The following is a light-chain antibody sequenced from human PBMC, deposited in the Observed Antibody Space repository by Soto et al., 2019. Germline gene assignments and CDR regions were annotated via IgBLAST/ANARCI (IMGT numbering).Light chain of an antibody. CDR3: QQYNGYGR. CDR2: KAS. J-gene: IGKJ1*01. Sequence: DIQMTQSPSTLSGSVGDRVTITCRASQNINSWLAWYQQKPGKAPKLLIHKASSLQSGVPSRFSGSGSGTEFTLTISSLDPDDIATYYCQQYNGYGRFGQGTKVDIK. CDR1: QNINSW. V-gene: IGKV1-5*03.